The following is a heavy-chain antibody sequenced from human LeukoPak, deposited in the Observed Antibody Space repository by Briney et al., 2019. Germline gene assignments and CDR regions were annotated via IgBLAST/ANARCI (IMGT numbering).Heavy chain of an antibody. V-gene: IGHV1-2*02. CDR2: INPNSGGT. Sequence: ASVKVSCKASGYTFTGYYMHWVRQAPGQGLEWVGWINPNSGGTNYAQKFQGRVTMTRDTSISTAYMELSRLRSDDTAVYYCARERGAYCSGGSCYVSWFDPWGQGTLVTVSS. CDR3: ARERGAYCSGGSCYVSWFDP. CDR1: GYTFTGYY. D-gene: IGHD2-15*01. J-gene: IGHJ5*02.